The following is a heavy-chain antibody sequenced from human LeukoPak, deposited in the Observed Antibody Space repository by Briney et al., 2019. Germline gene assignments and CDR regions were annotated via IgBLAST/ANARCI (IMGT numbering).Heavy chain of an antibody. Sequence: GGSLRLSCAASGFTFSSYGMHWVRQAPGKGLEWVAVISYDGSNKYYADSVKGRFTISRDNSKNTLYLQMNSLRAEDTAVYYCAHLGASYGSRSYSLDYWGQGTLVTVSS. J-gene: IGHJ4*02. CDR1: GFTFSSYG. D-gene: IGHD3-10*01. CDR3: AHLGASYGSRSYSLDY. V-gene: IGHV3-30*03. CDR2: ISYDGSNK.